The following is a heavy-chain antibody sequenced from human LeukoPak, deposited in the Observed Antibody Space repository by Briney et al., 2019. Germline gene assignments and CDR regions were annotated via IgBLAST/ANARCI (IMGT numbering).Heavy chain of an antibody. D-gene: IGHD2-15*01. CDR2: VNPNKGNM. CDR1: GYTFTSYD. J-gene: IGHJ1*01. Sequence: GASVNVSCKASGYTFTSYDINWVRQASGQGLEWMGWVNPNKGNMGYAHKFQGSVNMTPAPSIRTAYLELPTLSPDDTAVYSCARGPPPYCSGASCYSLLYFHHWGQGTLVTVSS. V-gene: IGHV1-8*01. CDR3: ARGPPPYCSGASCYSLLYFHH.